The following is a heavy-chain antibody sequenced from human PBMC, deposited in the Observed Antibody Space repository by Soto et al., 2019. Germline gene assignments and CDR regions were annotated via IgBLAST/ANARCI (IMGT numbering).Heavy chain of an antibody. J-gene: IGHJ6*02. V-gene: IGHV3-49*03. Sequence: GGSLRLSCTASGFTFGDYAMSWFRQAPGKGLEWVGFIRSKAYGGTTEYAASVKGRFTISRDDSKSIAYLQMNRLKTEDTAVYYCTGVHVLIWFVEHVVAPLTNYSYYYGMDVWGQGTAVT. D-gene: IGHD3-10*01. CDR3: TGVHVLIWFVEHVVAPLTNYSYYYGMDV. CDR2: IRSKAYGGTT. CDR1: GFTFGDYA.